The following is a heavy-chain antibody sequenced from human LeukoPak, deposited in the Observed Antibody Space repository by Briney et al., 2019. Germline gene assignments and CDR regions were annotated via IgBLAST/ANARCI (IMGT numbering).Heavy chain of an antibody. V-gene: IGHV5-51*01. D-gene: IGHD1-1*01. CDR1: GYTFTTYW. J-gene: IGHJ4*02. CDR3: GRLTTPVLTDY. Sequence: GDSLQISSQGSGYTFTTYWIGWVRPLPGKGLEWMGIIYPGDSDTRYSPSFQGQVTISADKSISTAYLQWSSLKASDTAMYYCGRLTTPVLTDYWGQGTLVTVSS. CDR2: IYPGDSDT.